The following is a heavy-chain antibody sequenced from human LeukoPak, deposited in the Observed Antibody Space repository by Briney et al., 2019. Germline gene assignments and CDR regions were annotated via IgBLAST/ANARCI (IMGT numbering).Heavy chain of an antibody. CDR3: ARDSYDFWSGYYRGNAFDI. D-gene: IGHD3-3*01. V-gene: IGHV1-18*01. Sequence: ASVKVPCKASGYTFTSYGISWVRQAPGQGLEWMGWISAYNGNTNYAQKLQGRVTMTTDTSTSTAYMELRSLRSDDTAVYYCARDSYDFWSGYYRGNAFDIWGQGTMVTVSS. CDR1: GYTFTSYG. J-gene: IGHJ3*02. CDR2: ISAYNGNT.